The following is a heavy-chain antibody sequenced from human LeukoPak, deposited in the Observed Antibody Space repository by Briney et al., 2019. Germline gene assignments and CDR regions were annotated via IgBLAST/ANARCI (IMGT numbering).Heavy chain of an antibody. Sequence: ASVKVSCKVSGYTLTELSMHWVRQAPGKGLEWTGGFDPEHGKTIYAQKFQGRVTMTEDTSTDTAYMELSSLRSEDTAVYYCATDLPRYYDSTSMLSSYWGQGTLVTVSS. CDR2: FDPEHGKT. CDR3: ATDLPRYYDSTSMLSSY. V-gene: IGHV1-24*01. CDR1: GYTLTELS. D-gene: IGHD3-22*01. J-gene: IGHJ4*01.